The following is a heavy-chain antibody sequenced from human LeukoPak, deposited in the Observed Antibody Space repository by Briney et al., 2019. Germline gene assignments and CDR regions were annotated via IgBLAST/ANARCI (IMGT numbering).Heavy chain of an antibody. V-gene: IGHV4-34*01. CDR3: ARDLVGATSAPYFDY. CDR2: INHSGST. CDR1: GESFSGYY. Sequence: SETLSLTCAVYGESFSGYYWSWIRQPPGKGLEWIGEINHSGSTNYSPSLKSRVTISVDTSKNQFSLKLSSVTAADTAVYYCARDLVGATSAPYFDYWGQGTLVTVSS. D-gene: IGHD1-26*01. J-gene: IGHJ4*02.